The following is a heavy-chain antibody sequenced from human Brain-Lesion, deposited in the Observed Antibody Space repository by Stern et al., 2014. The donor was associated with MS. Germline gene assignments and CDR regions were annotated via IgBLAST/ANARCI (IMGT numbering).Heavy chain of an antibody. CDR1: GYLFDDYW. J-gene: IGHJ4*02. CDR3: AKSPATPSGYDRFDY. V-gene: IGHV5-51*04. D-gene: IGHD5-12*01. Sequence: EVQLVESGAEVKKPGESLKISCEASGYLFDDYWIGWVRQMSGRGLELVAIIFPRDSNPRYSPPLQGQVPIPAESPITPAFLEWSTQRASDPAIYYCAKSPATPSGYDRFDYWGQGALVTVSS. CDR2: IFPRDSNP.